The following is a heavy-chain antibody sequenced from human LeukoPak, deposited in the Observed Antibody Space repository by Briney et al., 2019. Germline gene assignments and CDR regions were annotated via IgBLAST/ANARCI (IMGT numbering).Heavy chain of an antibody. Sequence: GSLRLSCAASGFTFSSYEMNWVRQAPGKGLEWVSYISSSGSTIYYADSVKGRFTISRDNAKNSLYLQMNSLRAEDTAVYYCASIITGTTESNWFDPWGQGTLVTVSS. J-gene: IGHJ5*02. D-gene: IGHD1-7*01. CDR1: GFTFSSYE. CDR2: ISSSGSTI. V-gene: IGHV3-48*03. CDR3: ASIITGTTESNWFDP.